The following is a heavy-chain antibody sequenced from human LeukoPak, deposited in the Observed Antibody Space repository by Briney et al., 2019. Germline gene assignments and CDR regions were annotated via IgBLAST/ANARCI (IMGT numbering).Heavy chain of an antibody. CDR2: IYPGDSDT. CDR1: GYSFTSYW. D-gene: IGHD2-21*01. V-gene: IGHV5-51*01. J-gene: IGHJ3*02. Sequence: GESLKISCKGSGYSFTSYWIGWVRQMPGKGLEWMGIIYPGDSDTKYSPSVQGQVTMSVVQSIRTAYLQWSSLKASDTAMYFCARQAPFYIHIPGDDAFDIWGQGTMVTVSS. CDR3: ARQAPFYIHIPGDDAFDI.